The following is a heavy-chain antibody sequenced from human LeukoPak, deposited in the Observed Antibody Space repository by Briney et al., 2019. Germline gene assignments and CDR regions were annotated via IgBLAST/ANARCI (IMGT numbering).Heavy chain of an antibody. CDR2: INPNSGGT. V-gene: IGHV1-2*02. J-gene: IGHJ4*02. CDR3: ARANALYCSSTSCLFDY. Sequence: ASVKVSCKASGYTFTDYYIHWVRQAPGQGLEWMAWINPNSGGTYYAQNFHDRITLTRDTSISTAYMEMSRLRSDDTAIYYCARANALYCSSTSCLFDYWGQGTLVTVSS. CDR1: GYTFTDYY. D-gene: IGHD2-2*01.